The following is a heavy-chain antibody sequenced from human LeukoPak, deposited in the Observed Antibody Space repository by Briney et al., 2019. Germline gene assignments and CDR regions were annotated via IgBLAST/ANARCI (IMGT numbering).Heavy chain of an antibody. D-gene: IGHD3-22*01. CDR2: MNPNSGNT. J-gene: IGHJ4*02. V-gene: IGHV1-8*03. Sequence: ASVKVSCKASGYTFTSYDINWVRQATGQGLEWMGWMNPNSGNTGYAQKFQGRVTITRNTSISTAYMELSSLRSEDTAVYYCARDHGRSSGYYYDYWGQGTLVTVSS. CDR1: GYTFTSYD. CDR3: ARDHGRSSGYYYDY.